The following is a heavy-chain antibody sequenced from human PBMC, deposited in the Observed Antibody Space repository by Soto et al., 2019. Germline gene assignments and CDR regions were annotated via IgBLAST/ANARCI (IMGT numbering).Heavy chain of an antibody. CDR1: GFTFSSYS. J-gene: IGHJ4*02. CDR3: ARVGSSGWFSPDY. D-gene: IGHD6-19*01. CDR2: ISSRSSYI. V-gene: IGHV3-21*01. Sequence: EVQLVESGGGLVKPGGSLRLSCAASGFTFSSYSMNWVRQAAGKGLEWVSSISSRSSYIYYADSVKGRFTISRDNAKNRLYLQMNSLRAEDTAVYYCARVGSSGWFSPDYWGQGTLVTVSS.